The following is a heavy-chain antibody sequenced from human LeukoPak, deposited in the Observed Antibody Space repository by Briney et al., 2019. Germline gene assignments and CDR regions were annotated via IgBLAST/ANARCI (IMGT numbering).Heavy chain of an antibody. CDR2: ISGSGGST. J-gene: IGHJ4*02. V-gene: IGHV3-23*01. D-gene: IGHD2-21*02. CDR1: GFTFSSYA. CDR3: AKLSLGDFEYFDY. Sequence: GGSLRLSCAASGFTFSSYAMSWVRQAPGKGLEWVSTISGSGGSTYYADSVMGRFTISRDNSKNTLYLQMNGLRVEDTALYYCAKLSLGDFEYFDYWGQGTLVTVSS.